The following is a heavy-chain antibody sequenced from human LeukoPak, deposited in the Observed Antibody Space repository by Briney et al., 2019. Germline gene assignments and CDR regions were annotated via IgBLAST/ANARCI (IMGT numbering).Heavy chain of an antibody. J-gene: IGHJ6*03. Sequence: ASVKVSCKASGYTFTSYGISWVRQAPGQGLEWMGWISAYNGNTNYAQKLQGRVTMTTDTSTSTAYMELRSLRSEDTAVYYCAREGVSGSGSSINYYYYYYMDVWGKGTTVTISS. CDR3: AREGVSGSGSSINYYYYYYMDV. V-gene: IGHV1-18*01. CDR1: GYTFTSYG. D-gene: IGHD3-10*01. CDR2: ISAYNGNT.